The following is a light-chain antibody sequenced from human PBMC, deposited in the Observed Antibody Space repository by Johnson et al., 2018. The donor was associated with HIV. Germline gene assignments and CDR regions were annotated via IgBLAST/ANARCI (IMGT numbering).Light chain of an antibody. CDR3: GTWDTRPGGGGA. Sequence: QSVLTQPPSVSAAPGQKVTISCSGSSSNIGNNYVSWYQQVPGAAPKLLIYDNSKRPHGIPDRFSGSKSGTSATLGITGLQTGDEADYYCGTWDTRPGGGGAFGTGTKVTVL. CDR1: SSNIGNNY. V-gene: IGLV1-51*01. J-gene: IGLJ1*01. CDR2: DNS.